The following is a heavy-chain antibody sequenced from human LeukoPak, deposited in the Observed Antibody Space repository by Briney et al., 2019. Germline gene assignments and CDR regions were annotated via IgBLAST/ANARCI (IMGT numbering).Heavy chain of an antibody. Sequence: GGSLRLSCAASGFTFSSYSMNWVRQAPGKGLEWVSYISSSSSTIYYVDSVKGRFTISRDNAKNSLYLQMNSLRAEDTAVYYCAREVYEQWLVQFDYWGQGTLVTVSS. CDR3: AREVYEQWLVQFDY. D-gene: IGHD6-19*01. J-gene: IGHJ4*02. CDR1: GFTFSSYS. CDR2: ISSSSSTI. V-gene: IGHV3-48*01.